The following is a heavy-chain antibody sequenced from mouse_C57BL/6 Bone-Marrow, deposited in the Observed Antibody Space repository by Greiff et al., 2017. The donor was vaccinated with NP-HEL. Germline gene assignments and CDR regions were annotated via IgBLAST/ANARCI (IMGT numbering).Heavy chain of an antibody. Sequence: QVQLQQSGPELVKPGASVKISCKASGYAFSSSWMNWVKQRPGKGLEWIGRIYPGDGDTNYNGKFKGKATLTADKSSSTAYMQLSSLTSEDSAVYFCARGLRRGSYWYFDVWGTGTTVTVSS. J-gene: IGHJ1*03. V-gene: IGHV1-82*01. CDR2: IYPGDGDT. D-gene: IGHD2-2*01. CDR3: ARGLRRGSYWYFDV. CDR1: GYAFSSSW.